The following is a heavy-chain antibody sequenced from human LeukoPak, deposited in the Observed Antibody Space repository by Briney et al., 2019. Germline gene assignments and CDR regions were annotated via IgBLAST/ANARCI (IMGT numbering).Heavy chain of an antibody. J-gene: IGHJ6*03. V-gene: IGHV3-20*04. Sequence: PGGSLRLSCAASGFTFDDYGMSWVRRAPGKGLEWVSGINWNGGSTGYADSVKGRFTISRDNAKNSLYLQMNSLRAEDTALYYCARVPAAIIHYYYYMDVWGKGTTVTVSS. D-gene: IGHD2-2*01. CDR3: ARVPAAIIHYYYYMDV. CDR2: INWNGGST. CDR1: GFTFDDYG.